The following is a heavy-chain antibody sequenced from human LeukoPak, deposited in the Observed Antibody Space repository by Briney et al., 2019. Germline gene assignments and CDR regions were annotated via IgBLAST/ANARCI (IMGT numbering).Heavy chain of an antibody. CDR3: ARDYSNYGRGYMDV. J-gene: IGHJ6*03. V-gene: IGHV4-59*12. CDR2: IFHTGST. D-gene: IGHD4-11*01. Sequence: SETLSLNCTVSGGSITYYYWSWIRQPPGKGLEWIGYIFHTGSTNYNPSLKSRVTISVDTSKNQFSLKLSSVTAADTAVYYCARDYSNYGRGYMDVWGKGTTVTVSS. CDR1: GGSITYYY.